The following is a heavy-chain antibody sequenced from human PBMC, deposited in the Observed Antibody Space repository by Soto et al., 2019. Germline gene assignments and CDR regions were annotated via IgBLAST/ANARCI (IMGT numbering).Heavy chain of an antibody. D-gene: IGHD1-26*01. CDR2: IYTSGST. CDR3: ARTVGAAYYFDV. J-gene: IGHJ4*02. Sequence: QVQLQESGPGLVKPSETLSLTCTVSGDSMTKYYWSWIRQPAGKGLEWIGRIYTSGSTNYNPSLKSRFTMSIDTSNNHFSLKLKSVTAADTAVYYCARTVGAAYYFDVWGQGALVTVSS. CDR1: GDSMTKYY. V-gene: IGHV4-4*07.